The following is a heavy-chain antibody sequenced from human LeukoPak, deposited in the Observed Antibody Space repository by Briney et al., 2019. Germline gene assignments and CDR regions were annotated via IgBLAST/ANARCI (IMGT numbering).Heavy chain of an antibody. V-gene: IGHV3-21*01. CDR3: ARDPKVPAAPYYYGMDV. Sequence: PGGSLRLSCAASGFTFSSYSMNWVRQAPGKGLEWVSSISSSSSYIYYADSVKGRFTISRDNAKNSLYLQMNSLRAEDTAVYYCARDPKVPAAPYYYGMDVWGQVTTVTVSS. CDR1: GFTFSSYS. D-gene: IGHD2-2*01. J-gene: IGHJ6*02. CDR2: ISSSSSYI.